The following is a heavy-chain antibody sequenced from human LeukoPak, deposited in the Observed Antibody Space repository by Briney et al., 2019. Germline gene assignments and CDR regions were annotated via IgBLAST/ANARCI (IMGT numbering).Heavy chain of an antibody. Sequence: SVKVSCKASGYTFTSYYMHWVRQAPGQGLEWMGIINPSGGSTSYAQKFQGRVTMTRDTSTSTVYMELSSLRSEDTAVYYCAKENYGGTDRGYFDLWGRGTLVTVSS. D-gene: IGHD4-23*01. J-gene: IGHJ2*01. V-gene: IGHV1-46*01. CDR2: INPSGGST. CDR3: AKENYGGTDRGYFDL. CDR1: GYTFTSYY.